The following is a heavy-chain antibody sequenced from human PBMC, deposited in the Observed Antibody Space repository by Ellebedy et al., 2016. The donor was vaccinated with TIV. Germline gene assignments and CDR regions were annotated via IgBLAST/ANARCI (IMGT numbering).Heavy chain of an antibody. V-gene: IGHV3-15*01. J-gene: IGHJ3*02. CDR1: GFTFSSYG. D-gene: IGHD2-15*01. Sequence: GESLKISCAASGFTFSSYGMHWVRQAPGKGLEWVGRIKSKTDGGTTDYAAPVKGRFTILRDDSKNTLYLQMNSLKTEDTAVYYCTTDPSYVFGSLDIWGQGTMVTVSS. CDR2: IKSKTDGGTT. CDR3: TTDPSYVFGSLDI.